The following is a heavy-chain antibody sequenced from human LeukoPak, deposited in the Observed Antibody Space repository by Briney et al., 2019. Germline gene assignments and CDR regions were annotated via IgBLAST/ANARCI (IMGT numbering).Heavy chain of an antibody. CDR1: GGSFSGYY. Sequence: SETLSLTCAVYGGSFSGYYWSWIRQPPAKGLGWIGEINLSGSTNNNPSLKSRVTISVHTSKNQFALKLRSVTAADTAVYYCARARRDGYTTRYYYYYYMDVWGKGTTVTVSS. J-gene: IGHJ6*03. CDR2: INLSGST. CDR3: ARARRDGYTTRYYYYYYMDV. D-gene: IGHD5-24*01. V-gene: IGHV4-34*01.